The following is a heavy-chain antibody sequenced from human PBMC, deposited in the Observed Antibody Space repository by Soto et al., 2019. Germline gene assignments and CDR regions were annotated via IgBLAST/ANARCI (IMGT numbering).Heavy chain of an antibody. J-gene: IGHJ3*01. V-gene: IGHV2-26*01. Sequence: QVTLKESGPVLVKPTETLTLTCTVSGFSLSNTRMGVSWIRQPPGKALEWLAQIFSNDEKSYSTSLKSMLSISKDISKSQVVLTMTKMDPVDTATYYCALLRGYCSGGSCYWFAFDVWGQGTMVTISS. CDR1: GFSLSNTRMG. CDR2: IFSNDEK. D-gene: IGHD2-15*01. CDR3: ALLRGYCSGGSCYWFAFDV.